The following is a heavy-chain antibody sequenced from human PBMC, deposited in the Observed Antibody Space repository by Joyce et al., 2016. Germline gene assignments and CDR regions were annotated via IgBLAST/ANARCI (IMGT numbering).Heavy chain of an antibody. D-gene: IGHD3-9*01. CDR1: GFPFTNYR. Sequence: QVHLEESGGGVVQPGKSMRLSCEASGFPFTNYRMHWVRQAPGKGLEWLSLVWSDGTNPYYADSVKGRFTISKDNSKNTLYLQMDSLRVEDTAVYYCARMRTPGNFYSAPIDFWGQGTLVTVSS. CDR3: ARMRTPGNFYSAPIDF. J-gene: IGHJ4*02. V-gene: IGHV3-33*01. CDR2: VWSDGTNP.